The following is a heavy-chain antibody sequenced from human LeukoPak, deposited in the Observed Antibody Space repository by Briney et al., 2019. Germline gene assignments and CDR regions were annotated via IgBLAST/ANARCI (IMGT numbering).Heavy chain of an antibody. CDR3: ARGRIQLWPSPFDY. Sequence: PSETLSLTCAVCGGSFSGYYWSWIRQPPGKGLEWIGEINHSGSTNYNPSLKSRVTISVDTSKNQFSLKLSSVTAADTAVYYCARGRIQLWPSPFDYWGQGTLVTVSS. V-gene: IGHV4-34*01. CDR2: INHSGST. CDR1: GGSFSGYY. D-gene: IGHD5-18*01. J-gene: IGHJ4*02.